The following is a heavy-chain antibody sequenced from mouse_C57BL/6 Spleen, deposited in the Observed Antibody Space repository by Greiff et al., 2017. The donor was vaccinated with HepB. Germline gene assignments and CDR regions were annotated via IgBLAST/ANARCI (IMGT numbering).Heavy chain of an antibody. D-gene: IGHD2-4*01. CDR3: ARKGYYDYDGYWYFDV. CDR2: IDPSDSYT. CDR1: GYTFTSYW. J-gene: IGHJ1*03. Sequence: QVQLQQPGAELVKPGASVKLSCKASGYTFTSYWMQWVKQRPGQGLEWIGEIDPSDSYTNYNQKFKGKATLTVDTSSSTAYMQLSSLTSEDSAVYYWARKGYYDYDGYWYFDVWGTGTTVTVSS. V-gene: IGHV1-50*01.